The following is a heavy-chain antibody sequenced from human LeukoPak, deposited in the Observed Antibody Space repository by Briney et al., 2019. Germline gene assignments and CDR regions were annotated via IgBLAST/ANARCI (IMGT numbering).Heavy chain of an antibody. Sequence: GGSLRLSCAASGFTFSSYWMHWVRQPPGKGLVWVSRMNSDGSSTSYADSVKGRFTISRDNAKNTLYLQMNSLRAEDTAVYYCAPGGATGVDYWGQGTLVTVSS. D-gene: IGHD1-26*01. CDR1: GFTFSSYW. V-gene: IGHV3-74*01. J-gene: IGHJ4*02. CDR3: APGGATGVDY. CDR2: MNSDGSST.